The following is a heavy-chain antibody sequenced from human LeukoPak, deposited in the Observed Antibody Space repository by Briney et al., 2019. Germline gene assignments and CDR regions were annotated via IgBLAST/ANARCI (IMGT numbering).Heavy chain of an antibody. Sequence: ASVKLTCKASGYTFTSYYMHWLRQPPGQGLEWMGIVHPSGGSTSYAQKFQGRVTMTRDTATSTVYMELSSLRSEDTALYYCARITMTTSGWYFDLWGRGSLVTVSS. CDR3: ARITMTTSGWYFDL. J-gene: IGHJ2*01. CDR1: GYTFTSYY. CDR2: VHPSGGST. D-gene: IGHD3-22*01. V-gene: IGHV1-46*01.